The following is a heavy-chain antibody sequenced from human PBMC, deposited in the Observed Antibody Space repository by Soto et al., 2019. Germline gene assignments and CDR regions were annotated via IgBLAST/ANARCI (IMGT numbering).Heavy chain of an antibody. D-gene: IGHD2-2*02. CDR2: INSDGSST. CDR1: GFTFSSYW. CDR3: ARGDIVLVPAAISYYYGMDV. V-gene: IGHV3-74*01. J-gene: IGHJ6*02. Sequence: EVQLVESGGGLVQPGGSLRLSCAASGFTFSSYWMHWVRQAPGKGLVWVSRINSDGSSTSYADSVKGRFTISRDNAKNTLYLQMNSLRAADTAVYYCARGDIVLVPAAISYYYGMDVWGQGTTVTVSS.